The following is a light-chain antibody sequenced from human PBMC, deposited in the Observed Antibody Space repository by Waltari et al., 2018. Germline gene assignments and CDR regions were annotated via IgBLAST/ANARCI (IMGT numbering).Light chain of an antibody. CDR2: EDN. Sequence: NFMLTQPHSVSESPGKTVTISCTRSSGSIASTYVQWYQQRPGSAPTTVIDEDNQRPSGVPDRFSGSIDSSANSASLTISGLRTEDEADHYCQSYDSSNQGVFGGGTKLTVL. J-gene: IGLJ2*01. V-gene: IGLV6-57*04. CDR3: QSYDSSNQGV. CDR1: SGSIASTY.